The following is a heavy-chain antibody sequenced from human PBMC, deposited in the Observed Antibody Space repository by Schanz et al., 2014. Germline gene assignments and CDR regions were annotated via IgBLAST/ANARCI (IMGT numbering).Heavy chain of an antibody. CDR1: GYTTFTDYY. CDR3: ARGGYSSGWYDRDIAHFDY. J-gene: IGHJ4*02. D-gene: IGHD6-19*01. V-gene: IGHV1-18*01. CDR2: ISPYNGNT. Sequence: QVQLVQSGPEVKKPGASVKVSCKASGYTTFTDYYIHWVRQAPGQGLEWMGWISPYNGNTNYAPKVQGRVTVTTDTSTSTVYMELRSLTSDDTAVYYCARGGYSSGWYDRDIAHFDYWGQGTLVTVSS.